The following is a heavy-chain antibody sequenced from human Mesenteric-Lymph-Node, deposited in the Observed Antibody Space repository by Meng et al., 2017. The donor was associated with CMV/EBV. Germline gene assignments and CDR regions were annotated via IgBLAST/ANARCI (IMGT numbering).Heavy chain of an antibody. D-gene: IGHD6-13*01. CDR1: GFTFSDYH. CDR3: ARGDWAAGDY. Sequence: LSCAASGFTFSDYHMSWIRQAPGKGLEWVSYISSGSRYTNYADSVKGRFTISRDNAKNTLYLQMNSLRAEDTAVYYCARGDWAAGDYWGQGTLVTVSS. V-gene: IGHV3-11*06. CDR2: ISSGSRYT. J-gene: IGHJ4*02.